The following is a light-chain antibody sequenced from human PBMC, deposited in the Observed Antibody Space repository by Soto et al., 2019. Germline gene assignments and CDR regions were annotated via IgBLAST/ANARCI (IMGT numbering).Light chain of an antibody. J-gene: IGLJ2*01. CDR1: SSDVGSYNL. V-gene: IGLV2-23*02. CDR3: CSYAGSVV. Sequence: QSVLTQPASVSGSHGQSITISCTGTSSDVGSYNLVSWYQQHPGKAPKLMIYEVSKRPSGVSNRFSGSKSGNTASLTIAGLQAEDEADYYCCSYAGSVVFGGGTKVTVL. CDR2: EVS.